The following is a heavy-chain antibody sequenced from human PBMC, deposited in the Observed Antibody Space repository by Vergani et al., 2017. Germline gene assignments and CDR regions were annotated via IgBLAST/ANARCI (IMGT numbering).Heavy chain of an antibody. V-gene: IGHV1-69*01. CDR1: GGTFSSYA. Sequence: QVQLVQSGAEVKKPGSSVKVSCKASGGTFSSYAISWVRQAPGQGLEWMGGIIPIFGTANYAQKFQGRVTITADESTSTAYMELSSLRSEDTAVYYCARVGTHEYSNQEGGWYFDLWGRGTLVTVSS. CDR2: IIPIFGTA. CDR3: ARVGTHEYSNQEGGWYFDL. J-gene: IGHJ2*01. D-gene: IGHD4-11*01.